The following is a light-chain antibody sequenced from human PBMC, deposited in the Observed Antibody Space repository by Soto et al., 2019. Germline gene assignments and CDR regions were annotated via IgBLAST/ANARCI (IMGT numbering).Light chain of an antibody. CDR1: QSISSY. V-gene: IGKV3-11*01. CDR2: DAS. Sequence: TQSPSTLSASVGDRVTITCRASQSISSYLAWYQQKPGQAPRLLIYDASNMAAGIPARFSGSRSGTDFTLTITSLEPDDFALYYCQPRSDWPSTFGCANQVAIQ. J-gene: IGKJ4*01. CDR3: QPRSDWPST.